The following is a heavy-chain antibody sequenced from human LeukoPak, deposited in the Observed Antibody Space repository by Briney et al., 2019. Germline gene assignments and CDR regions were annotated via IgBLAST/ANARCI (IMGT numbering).Heavy chain of an antibody. Sequence: SETLSFTCTVSGGSISSSSYYWGWIRQPPGKGLEWIGSIYYSGSTYYNPSLKSRVTISVDTSKNQFSLKLSSVTAADTAVYYCARHPAHYYDSSGYYVFDYWGQGTLVTVSS. J-gene: IGHJ4*02. CDR2: IYYSGST. V-gene: IGHV4-39*01. CDR1: GGSISSSSYY. CDR3: ARHPAHYYDSSGYYVFDY. D-gene: IGHD3-22*01.